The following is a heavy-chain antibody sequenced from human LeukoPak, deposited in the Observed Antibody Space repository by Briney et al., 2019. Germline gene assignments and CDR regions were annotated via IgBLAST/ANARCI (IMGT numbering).Heavy chain of an antibody. CDR2: INHSGST. CDR3: ARAPVVVVAASRGAKYFQH. CDR1: GGSLSGYY. V-gene: IGHV4-34*01. J-gene: IGHJ1*01. Sequence: PSETLSLTCAVYGGSLSGYYWSWIRQPPGKGLEWIGEINHSGSTNYNPSLKSRVTISVDTSKNQFSLKLSSVTAADTAVYYCARAPVVVVAASRGAKYFQHWGQGTLVTVSS. D-gene: IGHD2-15*01.